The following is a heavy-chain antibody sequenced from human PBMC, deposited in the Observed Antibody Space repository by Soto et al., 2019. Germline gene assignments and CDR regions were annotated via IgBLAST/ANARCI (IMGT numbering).Heavy chain of an antibody. V-gene: IGHV4-39*01. CDR2: IHYSGST. CDR3: ANHKTRYGYYYYYYMDV. D-gene: IGHD4-17*01. CDR1: GGSITSSSYY. Sequence: SETLSLTCTVSGGSITSSSYYWGWIRQPPGAGLEWMGSIHYSGSTYYNPSLKSRVSMSVDTSKNQFSLNLSSVTAADTAVYYCANHKTRYGYYYYYYMDVWGKGTTVTVSS. J-gene: IGHJ6*03.